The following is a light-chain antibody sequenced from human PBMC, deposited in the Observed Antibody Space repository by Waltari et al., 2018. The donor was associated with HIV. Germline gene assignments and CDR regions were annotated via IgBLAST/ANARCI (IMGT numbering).Light chain of an antibody. V-gene: IGKV1-9*01. CDR2: AAS. Sequence: DIQLTQSPSFLSASVGDRVTITCRASQDIRNYLAWYQQKLGKAPKLLIYAASSLQSGVPSRFSGSGSGTQFTLTINSLQPEDFATYHCQQLNEYPWTFGQGTQVVIK. J-gene: IGKJ1*01. CDR1: QDIRNY. CDR3: QQLNEYPWT.